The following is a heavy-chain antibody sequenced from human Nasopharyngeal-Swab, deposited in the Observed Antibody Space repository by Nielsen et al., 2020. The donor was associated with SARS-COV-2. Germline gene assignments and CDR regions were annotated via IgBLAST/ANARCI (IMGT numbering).Heavy chain of an antibody. CDR3: AREYDEVVVITGAFDI. Sequence: GESLKISCAASGFTFSSYSMNWVRRAPGKGLEWVSSISSSSSYIYYADSVKGRFTISRDNAKNSLYLQMNSLRAEDTAVYYCAREYDEVVVITGAFDIWGQGTMVTVSS. J-gene: IGHJ3*02. D-gene: IGHD3-22*01. CDR2: ISSSSSYI. CDR1: GFTFSSYS. V-gene: IGHV3-21*01.